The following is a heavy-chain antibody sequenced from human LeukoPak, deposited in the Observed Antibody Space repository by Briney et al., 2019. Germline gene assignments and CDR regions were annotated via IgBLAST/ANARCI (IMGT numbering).Heavy chain of an antibody. V-gene: IGHV4-34*01. CDR3: AKGSSLDLAFDI. D-gene: IGHD1-1*01. CDR1: GGSFSGYY. Sequence: PSETLSLTCAVYGGSFSGYYWSWIRQPPGKGLEWIGEINHSGSTNYNPSLKSRVTISVDTSKNQFSLKLSSVTAADTAVYYCAKGSSLDLAFDIWGQGTMVTVSS. CDR2: INHSGST. J-gene: IGHJ3*02.